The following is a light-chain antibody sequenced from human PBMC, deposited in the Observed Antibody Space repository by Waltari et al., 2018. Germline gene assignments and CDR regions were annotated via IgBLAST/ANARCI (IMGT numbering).Light chain of an antibody. J-gene: IGKJ3*01. CDR3: QERSNWVFT. CDR1: QSVTNY. V-gene: IGKV3-11*01. CDR2: DAS. Sequence: EIVLTQSPATLSSSPGERATLSCLASQSVTNYFAWYQQKPGQAPRLLIYDASNRATGIPARFSGSGSGTDFTLTISSLEPEDFAVYYCQERSNWVFTFGPGTKVDI.